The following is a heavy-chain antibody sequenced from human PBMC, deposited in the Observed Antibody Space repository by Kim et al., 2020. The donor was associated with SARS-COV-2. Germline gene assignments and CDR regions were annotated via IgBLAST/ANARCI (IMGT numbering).Heavy chain of an antibody. D-gene: IGHD6-6*01. J-gene: IGHJ4*02. CDR3: ARDFHSSSSDYFDY. Sequence: AQGFTGRFVFSLDTSLSTAYLQISSLKAEDTAVYYCARDFHSSSSDYFDYWGQGTLVTVSS. V-gene: IGHV7-4-1*02.